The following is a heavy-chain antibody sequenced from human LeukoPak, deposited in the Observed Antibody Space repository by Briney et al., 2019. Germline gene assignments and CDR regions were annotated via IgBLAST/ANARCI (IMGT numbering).Heavy chain of an antibody. J-gene: IGHJ6*03. CDR2: IYYSGST. CDR1: GGSIGSSSYY. CDR3: AREGRYYYYYMDV. Sequence: PSETLSLTCTVSGGSIGSSSYYWGWIRQPPGKGLEWIGSIYYSGSTYYNPSLKSRVTISVDTSKNQFSLKLSSVTAADTAVYYCAREGRYYYYYMDVWGKGTTVTVSS. V-gene: IGHV4-39*02.